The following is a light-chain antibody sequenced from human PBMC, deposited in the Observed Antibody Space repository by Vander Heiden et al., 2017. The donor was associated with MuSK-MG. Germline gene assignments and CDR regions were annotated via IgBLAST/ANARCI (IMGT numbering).Light chain of an antibody. Sequence: DIQMTQSPSSLSASVGDRVTITCRASQTINSYLNWYQQKPGKAPKLLIYGVSTLQSGVPSRFSGSGSGTDFTLTISSLQPEDFATYYCQQSYCTLGGLTFGPGTKVEIK. J-gene: IGKJ3*01. CDR3: QQSYCTLGGLT. CDR1: QTINSY. V-gene: IGKV1-39*01. CDR2: GVS.